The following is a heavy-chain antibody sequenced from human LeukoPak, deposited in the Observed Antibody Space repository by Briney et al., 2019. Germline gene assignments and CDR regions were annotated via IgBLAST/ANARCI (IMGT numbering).Heavy chain of an antibody. V-gene: IGHV4-59*01. CDR1: GGSMGSFY. CDR3: ARDGGIAAAAAFDI. J-gene: IGHJ3*02. D-gene: IGHD6-13*01. CDR2: IYYSGST. Sequence: FEAPSLPPTVSGGSMGSFYWGWVRAPPREGLEWVGYIYYSGSTNYNPSLKSRVTISVDTSKNQFSLKLSSVTAADTAVYYCARDGGIAAAAAFDIWGQGTMVTVSS.